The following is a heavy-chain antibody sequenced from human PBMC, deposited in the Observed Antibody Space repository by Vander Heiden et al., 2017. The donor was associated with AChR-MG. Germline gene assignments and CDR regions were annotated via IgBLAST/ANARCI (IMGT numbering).Heavy chain of an antibody. D-gene: IGHD6-6*01. V-gene: IGHV4-38-2*01. CDR3: ARRSGSSSTWFDP. J-gene: IGHJ5*02. CDR1: NYNIRSSYY. CDR2: ILHSGTT. Sequence: QVQLQESGPGLVKRSETLSLTCRVSNYNIRSSYYWGWLRQSPGKRLALIGTILHSGTTHYNPAHRGRVTMSIDTSKDQLSLKLNSVTAADTAFYYWARRSGSSSTWFDPWGQGTLVTVSS.